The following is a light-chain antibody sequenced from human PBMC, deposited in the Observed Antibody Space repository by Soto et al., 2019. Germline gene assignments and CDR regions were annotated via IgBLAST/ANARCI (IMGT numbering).Light chain of an antibody. CDR1: QSVSSN. V-gene: IGKV3-15*01. Sequence: EIVMTRSPATQSVSPGERATLSCRASQSVSSNLAWYQQKPGQAPRLLIYGASTGATGIPARFSGSGSGTEFTRTISSLQSEDFAVYYCQQYNNWPPITFGQGTRLEIK. J-gene: IGKJ5*01. CDR3: QQYNNWPPIT. CDR2: GAS.